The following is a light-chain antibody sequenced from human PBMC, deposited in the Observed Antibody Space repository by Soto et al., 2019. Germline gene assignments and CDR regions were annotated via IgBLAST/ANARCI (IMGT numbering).Light chain of an antibody. CDR2: GAS. CDR3: QQYGSSLMYT. CDR1: RSVSASN. J-gene: IGKJ2*01. V-gene: IGKV3-20*01. Sequence: EIVLTQSPGTLSLSPGERATLSCRASRSVSASNLAWYQQKPGQAPRPLIYGASSRATGIPDRFSGSGSGTDFTLTISRLEPEDFAVYYCQQYGSSLMYTFGQGTKLEIK.